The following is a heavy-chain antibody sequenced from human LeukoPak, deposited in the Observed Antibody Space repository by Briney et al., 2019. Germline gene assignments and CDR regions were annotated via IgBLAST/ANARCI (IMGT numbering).Heavy chain of an antibody. CDR2: IKQDGSEK. J-gene: IGHJ6*02. CDR3: ARDGYSSSWYQSNPYYYYGMDV. D-gene: IGHD6-13*01. Sequence: ETLSLTCTVSGGSISGYYCSWIRQTPGKGLEWVANIKQDGSEKYYVDSVKGRFTISRDNAKNSLYLQMNSLRAEDTAVYYCARDGYSSSWYQSNPYYYYGMDVWGQGTTVTVSS. CDR1: GGSISGYY. V-gene: IGHV3-7*03.